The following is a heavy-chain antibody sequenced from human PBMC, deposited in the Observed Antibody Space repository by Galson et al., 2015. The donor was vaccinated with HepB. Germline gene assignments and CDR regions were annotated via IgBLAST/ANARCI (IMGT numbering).Heavy chain of an antibody. CDR3: ARDGLGASTWSWGLDY. Sequence: SLRLSCAASGFTFSSYWMHWVRQAPGKGLVWVSHIKSDGSIAAYADSVKGRFTISRDNAKNTLYLQMNSLGAEDTGFYFCARDGLGASTWSWGLDYWGQGTLVTASS. CDR1: GFTFSSYW. V-gene: IGHV3-74*01. J-gene: IGHJ1*01. CDR2: IKSDGSIA. D-gene: IGHD1-26*01.